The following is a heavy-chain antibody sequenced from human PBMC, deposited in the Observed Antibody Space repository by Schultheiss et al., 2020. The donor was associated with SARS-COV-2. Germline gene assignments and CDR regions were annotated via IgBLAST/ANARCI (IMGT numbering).Heavy chain of an antibody. CDR1: GVSVDSGGYY. CDR2: IYHSGST. Sequence: SETLSLTCTVSGVSVDSGGYYWTWLRQPPGKGLDWIGEIYHSGSTNYNPSLESRVTISVDKSKNQFSLNLRFVTAADTAVYYCARDEGDLGYWGQGTLVTVSS. CDR3: ARDEGDLGY. V-gene: IGHV4-61*08. J-gene: IGHJ4*02.